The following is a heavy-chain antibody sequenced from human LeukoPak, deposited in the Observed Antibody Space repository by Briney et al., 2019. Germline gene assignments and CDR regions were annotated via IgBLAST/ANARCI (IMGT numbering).Heavy chain of an antibody. D-gene: IGHD6-6*01. CDR2: ISSGGSNT. J-gene: IGHJ4*02. CDR1: EFTFGSHA. Sequence: PGGSLRLSCAASEFTFGSHAMSWVRQPPGKGLEWVSAISSGGSNTYYADSVKGRFAISRDNSKNTLYLQMHSLRAEDTAVYYCAKDLRGGSNQQLVFDYWGQGTLVTVSS. V-gene: IGHV3-23*01. CDR3: AKDLRGGSNQQLVFDY.